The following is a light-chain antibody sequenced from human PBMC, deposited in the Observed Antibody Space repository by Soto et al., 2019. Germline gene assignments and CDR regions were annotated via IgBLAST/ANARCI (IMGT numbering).Light chain of an antibody. CDR1: QAISSS. CDR2: PAS. CDR3: QQLNSFPLP. J-gene: IGKJ5*01. Sequence: DIQLTQSPSFLSASVGDRVTITCRASQAISSSLAWYQQKPGKAPKVLIYPASTLQSGVPSRFRGSGSGTEFTLTISSLLPEDLATYHCQQLNSFPLPFGQRTRLEIK. V-gene: IGKV1-9*01.